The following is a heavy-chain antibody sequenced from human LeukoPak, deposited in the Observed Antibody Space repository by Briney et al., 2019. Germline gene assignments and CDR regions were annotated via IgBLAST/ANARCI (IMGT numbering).Heavy chain of an antibody. J-gene: IGHJ5*02. CDR2: IYYSGST. CDR1: GGSISSSSYC. D-gene: IGHD3-3*01. Sequence: SETLSLTCTVSGGSISSSSYCWGWIRQPPGKGLEWIGSIYYSGSTYYNPSLKSRVTISVDTSKNQFSLKLSSVTAADTAVYYCARHIPLYDSGGWFDPWGQGTLVTVSS. V-gene: IGHV4-39*01. CDR3: ARHIPLYDSGGWFDP.